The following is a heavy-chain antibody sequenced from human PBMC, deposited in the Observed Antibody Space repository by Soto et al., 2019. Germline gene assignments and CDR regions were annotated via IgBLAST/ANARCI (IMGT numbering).Heavy chain of an antibody. Sequence: GWSLRLSCAASGFTVSTNYMSWVRQSPGKGLEWVSLISTGASTYYADSVKGRFIISRDTSTNTLNLQMNGLRADDTAVYYCASSGSKYRFDYWGQGALFTVCS. CDR2: ISTGAST. J-gene: IGHJ4*02. V-gene: IGHV3-66*01. D-gene: IGHD1-26*01. CDR1: GFTVSTNY. CDR3: ASSGSKYRFDY.